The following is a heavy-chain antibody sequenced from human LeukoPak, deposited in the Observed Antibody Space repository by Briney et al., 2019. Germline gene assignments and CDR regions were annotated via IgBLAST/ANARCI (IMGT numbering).Heavy chain of an antibody. CDR2: INPSGNSI. J-gene: IGHJ4*02. Sequence: ASVKVSCKASGYTFTGYYMHWVRQAPGQGLEWVGIINPSGNSISYAQKFQGRVTMTRDMSTSTVYMELRSLRFEDTAVYYCAREYPADYGGLTNPDFDYWGQGTLVTVSS. CDR1: GYTFTGYY. D-gene: IGHD4-23*01. V-gene: IGHV1-46*01. CDR3: AREYPADYGGLTNPDFDY.